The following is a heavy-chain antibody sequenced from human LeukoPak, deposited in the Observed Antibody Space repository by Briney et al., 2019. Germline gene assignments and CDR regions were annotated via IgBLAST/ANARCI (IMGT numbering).Heavy chain of an antibody. Sequence: ASVKVSCKASGGSFSSYAISWVRQAPGQGLEWMGGIIPIFGTANYAQKFQGRVTITADESTSTAYMELSSLRSEDTAVYYCAGSITMVRGVIIALLNWFDPWGQGTLVTVSS. J-gene: IGHJ5*02. CDR1: GGSFSSYA. CDR3: AGSITMVRGVIIALLNWFDP. V-gene: IGHV1-69*13. D-gene: IGHD3-10*01. CDR2: IIPIFGTA.